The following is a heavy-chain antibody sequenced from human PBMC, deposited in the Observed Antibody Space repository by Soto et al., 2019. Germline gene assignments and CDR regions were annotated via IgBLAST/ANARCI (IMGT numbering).Heavy chain of an antibody. D-gene: IGHD3-16*02. Sequence: QEELVQSGAEVKKPGSSVNVSCKASGGTFASSSITWVRQAPGQRLEWMGEIIPLLKTVNYAQKFQGRVTITGDRSTSTVYMALSRLRSDDTAVYYCARDPVDLIGDMDVWGHGTTVTVS. CDR3: ARDPVDLIGDMDV. CDR1: GGTFASSS. CDR2: IIPLLKTV. J-gene: IGHJ6*02. V-gene: IGHV1-69*06.